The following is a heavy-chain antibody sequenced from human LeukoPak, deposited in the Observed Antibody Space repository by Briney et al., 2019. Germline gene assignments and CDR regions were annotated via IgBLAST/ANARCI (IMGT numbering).Heavy chain of an antibody. D-gene: IGHD2-2*01. CDR2: MYPNRGNT. V-gene: IGHV1-8*03. J-gene: IGHJ4*02. Sequence: ASVKVSSKASGYTLTSYDINWVRQATGQGREWMGWMYPNRGNTDYAQKFQGRVTITRNTSISTAYIELSSLRSKDTAVYYCARARRYCSSTSCYSDFHYWGQGTLVTVSS. CDR3: ARARRYCSSTSCYSDFHY. CDR1: GYTLTSYD.